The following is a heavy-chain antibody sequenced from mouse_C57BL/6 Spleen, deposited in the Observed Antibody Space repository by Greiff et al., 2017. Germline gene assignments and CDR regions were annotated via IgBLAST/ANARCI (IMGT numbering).Heavy chain of an antibody. Sequence: VQLQQPGAELVMPGASVKLSCKASGYTFTSYWMHWVKQRPGQGLEWIGEIDPSDSYTNYNQKFKGKSTLTVDKSSSTAYMQLSSLTSEDSAVYYCARWGTTVGYAMDYWGQGTSVTVAS. V-gene: IGHV1-69*01. CDR1: GYTFTSYW. CDR3: ARWGTTVGYAMDY. CDR2: IDPSDSYT. D-gene: IGHD1-1*01. J-gene: IGHJ4*01.